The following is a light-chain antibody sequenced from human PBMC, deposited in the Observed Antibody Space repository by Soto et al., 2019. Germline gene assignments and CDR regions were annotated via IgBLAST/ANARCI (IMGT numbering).Light chain of an antibody. CDR1: QSVSSSH. J-gene: IGKJ1*01. Sequence: EIVLTQSPGTLSLSPGERATLSCRASQSVSSSHLAWYQQKPGQAPRLLISGASSRATGIPDRFSGSGSGTNFALTISRLEPEDFALYYCHQYASSFGTFGQGTKV. V-gene: IGKV3-20*01. CDR3: HQYASSFGT. CDR2: GAS.